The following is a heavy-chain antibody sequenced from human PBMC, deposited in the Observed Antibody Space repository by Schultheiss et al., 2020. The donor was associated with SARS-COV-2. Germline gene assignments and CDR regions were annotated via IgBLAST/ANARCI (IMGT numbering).Heavy chain of an antibody. CDR3: TTDGYYYDSSGYYYDYYGMDV. CDR1: GFTFSSYA. V-gene: IGHV3-15*01. J-gene: IGHJ6*02. D-gene: IGHD3-22*01. CDR2: IKSKTDGGTT. Sequence: GGSLRLSCAASGFTFSSYAMSWVRQAPGKGLEWVGRIKSKTDGGTTDYAAPVKGRFTISRDDSKNTLYLQMNSLKTEDTAVYYCTTDGYYYDSSGYYYDYYGMDVWGQGTTVTVSS.